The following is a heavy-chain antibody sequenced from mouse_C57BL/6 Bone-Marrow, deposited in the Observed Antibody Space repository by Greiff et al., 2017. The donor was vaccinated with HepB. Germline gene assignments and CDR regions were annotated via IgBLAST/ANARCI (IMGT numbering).Heavy chain of an antibody. CDR2: IDPENGDT. D-gene: IGHD2-5*01. J-gene: IGHJ3*01. Sequence: EVQLQQSGAELVRPGASVKLSCTASGFNIKDDYMHWVKQRPEQGLEWIGWIDPENGDTEYASKFQGKATIPADTSSNTAYLQLSSRTSEVTSVYYCTPPTIVTTDAYWGQGALVTVSA. CDR3: TPPTIVTTDAY. CDR1: GFNIKDDY. V-gene: IGHV14-4*01.